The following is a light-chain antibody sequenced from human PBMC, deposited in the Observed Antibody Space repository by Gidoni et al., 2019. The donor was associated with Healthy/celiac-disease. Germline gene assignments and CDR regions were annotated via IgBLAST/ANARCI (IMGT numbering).Light chain of an antibody. CDR1: QSSSSW. CDR3: KQYNSYPYT. V-gene: IGKV1-5*03. Sequence: DVQMTQSPSTLPASVGDSVTITCRARQSSSSWLAWYQQKPGKAPTLLIYKASSLESRVPSRFSGRGSGTEFTLTIRSLQPDDFATYYCKQYNSYPYTFGQXTKLEIK. CDR2: KAS. J-gene: IGKJ2*01.